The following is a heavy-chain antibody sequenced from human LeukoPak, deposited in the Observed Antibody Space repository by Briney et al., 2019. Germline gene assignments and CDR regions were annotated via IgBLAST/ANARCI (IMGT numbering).Heavy chain of an antibody. V-gene: IGHV1-18*04. CDR3: ARVVGATTQNCFDY. D-gene: IGHD1-26*01. CDR2: ISAYNGNT. J-gene: IGHJ4*02. CDR1: GYTFTGYY. Sequence: ASVKVSCKASGYTFTGYYMHWVRQAPGQGLEWMGWISAYNGNTNYAQKLQGRVTMTTDTSTSTAYMELRSLRSDDTAVYYCARVVGATTQNCFDYWGQGTLVTVSS.